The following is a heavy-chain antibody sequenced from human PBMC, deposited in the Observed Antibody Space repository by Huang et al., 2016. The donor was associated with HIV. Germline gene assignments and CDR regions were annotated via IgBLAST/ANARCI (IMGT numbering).Heavy chain of an antibody. V-gene: IGHV1-69*01. D-gene: IGHD3-22*01. CDR3: AGDQDNSGYYSSGY. Sequence: QVQLVQSGAAVKKPGFSVKVSCKASGGTFSNFAISWVRQAPGQGLEWMGGIIPLVGTKNDAKKVQGRLTLTADEDTRTACMELGSLRSEDAAVYYCAGDQDNSGYYSSGYWGQGTLVTVSS. J-gene: IGHJ4*02. CDR2: IIPLVGTK. CDR1: GGTFSNFA.